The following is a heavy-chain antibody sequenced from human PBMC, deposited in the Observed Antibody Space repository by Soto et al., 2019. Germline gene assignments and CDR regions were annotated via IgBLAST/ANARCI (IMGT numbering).Heavy chain of an antibody. V-gene: IGHV3-30*18. CDR1: GFMFNAYG. D-gene: IGHD1-1*01. J-gene: IGHJ3*02. Sequence: QVQLVESGGGVVQPGRSLRLSCPASGFMFNAYGMHWVRQAPGNGLEWVAVISFDGSNQYYADSVKGRFTISRDNSKNTLYLQMHNLRPEDTAVYFCVKAGTMSGTGTTPRSFDIWGRGTMVTVSS. CDR2: ISFDGSNQ. CDR3: VKAGTMSGTGTTPRSFDI.